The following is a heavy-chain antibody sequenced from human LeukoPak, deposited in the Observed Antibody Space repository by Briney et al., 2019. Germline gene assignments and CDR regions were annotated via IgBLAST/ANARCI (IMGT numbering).Heavy chain of an antibody. Sequence: GGSLSLSCAASGFTFSNYAMSWVRQPPGKGLEWVSAITGSGGNTYYADSVKGRFTISRDNSENTVFLQTNSLRAEDTAVYYCAKWGDYDVLTGYYVSDYWGQGTLVTVSS. CDR1: GFTFSNYA. D-gene: IGHD3-9*01. J-gene: IGHJ4*02. CDR2: ITGSGGNT. CDR3: AKWGDYDVLTGYYVSDY. V-gene: IGHV3-23*01.